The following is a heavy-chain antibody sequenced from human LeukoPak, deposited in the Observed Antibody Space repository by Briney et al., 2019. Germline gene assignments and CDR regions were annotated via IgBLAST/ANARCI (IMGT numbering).Heavy chain of an antibody. J-gene: IGHJ5*02. Sequence: GASVKVSCKASGYTFTGYYMHWVRQAPGQGLEWMGWINPNSGGTNYAQKFQGRVTMTRDTSTSTAYMELSRLRSDDTAVYYCARGYCSGGSCPARIDPWGQGTLVTVSS. CDR3: ARGYCSGGSCPARIDP. V-gene: IGHV1-2*02. D-gene: IGHD2-15*01. CDR1: GYTFTGYY. CDR2: INPNSGGT.